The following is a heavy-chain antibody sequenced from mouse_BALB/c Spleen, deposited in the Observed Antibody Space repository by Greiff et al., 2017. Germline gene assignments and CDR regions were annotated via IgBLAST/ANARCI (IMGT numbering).Heavy chain of an antibody. CDR2: INPSTGYT. Sequence: QVQLQQSGAELVRSGASVKMSCKASGYTFTSYWMHWVKQRPGQGLEWIGYINPSTGYTEYNQKFKDKATLTADKSSSTAYMQLSSLTSEDSAVYYCAPQLGWFAYWGQGTLVTVSA. J-gene: IGHJ3*01. CDR3: APQLGWFAY. CDR1: GYTFTSYW. D-gene: IGHD4-1*02. V-gene: IGHV1S26*01.